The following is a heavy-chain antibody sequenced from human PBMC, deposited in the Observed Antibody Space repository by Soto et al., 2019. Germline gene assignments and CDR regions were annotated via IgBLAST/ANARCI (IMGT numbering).Heavy chain of an antibody. CDR1: WFTVRSNY. D-gene: IGHD1-1*01. V-gene: IGHV3-66*01. Sequence: GGALRISRAAPWFTVRSNYIRRVRQAPGKGLEWVSVIYSGGSTYYADSVKGRFTISRDNSKNTLYLQMNSLRAEDTAVYYCARDRREQQFDYWGQGTLVTVSS. J-gene: IGHJ4*02. CDR2: IYSGGST. CDR3: ARDRREQQFDY.